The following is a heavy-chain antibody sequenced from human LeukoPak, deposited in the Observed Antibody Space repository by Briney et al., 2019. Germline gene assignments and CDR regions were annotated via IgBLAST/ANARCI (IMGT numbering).Heavy chain of an antibody. J-gene: IGHJ5*02. Sequence: ASVKVSCKASGGTFSSYAISWVRQAPGQGLEWMGRIIPILGIANYAQKFQGRVTITADESTSTAYMELSSLRSEDTALYYCTRDTQQQLEFNWFDPWGQGTLVTVSS. CDR2: IIPILGIA. CDR1: GGTFSSYA. CDR3: TRDTQQQLEFNWFDP. V-gene: IGHV1-69*04. D-gene: IGHD6-13*01.